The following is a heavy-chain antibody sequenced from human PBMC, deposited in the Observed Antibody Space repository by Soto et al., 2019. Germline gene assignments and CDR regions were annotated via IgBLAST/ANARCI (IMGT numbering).Heavy chain of an antibody. V-gene: IGHV3-21*04. CDR1: GFTFSSYS. D-gene: IGHD2-2*01. J-gene: IGHJ4*02. CDR3: GYCSSTSCYVFDY. Sequence: PGGSLRLSCAASGFTFSSYSMNWVRQAPGKGLEWVSSITSSSSSTYYADSVKGRFTISRDNSKNTLYLQMNSLRAEDTAVYYCGYCSSTSCYVFDYWGQGTLVTVSS. CDR2: ITSSSSST.